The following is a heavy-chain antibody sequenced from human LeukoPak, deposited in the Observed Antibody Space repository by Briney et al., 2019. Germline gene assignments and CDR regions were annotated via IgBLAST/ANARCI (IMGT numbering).Heavy chain of an antibody. J-gene: IGHJ4*02. V-gene: IGHV4-59*12. CDR1: GGSISSYY. CDR2: IYYSGST. CDR3: AGGSGYEPYYFDY. Sequence: SETLSLTCTVSGGSISSYYWSWFRQPPGKGLEWIGYIYYSGSTNYNPSLKSRVTISVDTSKNQFSLKLSSVTAADTAVYYCAGGSGYEPYYFDYWGQGTLVTVSS. D-gene: IGHD5-12*01.